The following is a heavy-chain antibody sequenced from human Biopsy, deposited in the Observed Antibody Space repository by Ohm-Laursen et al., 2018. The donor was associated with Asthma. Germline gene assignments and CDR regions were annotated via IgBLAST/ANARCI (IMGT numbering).Heavy chain of an antibody. D-gene: IGHD4-17*01. CDR1: GVNVANNY. Sequence: SLRLSCTASGVNVANNYMTWVRQAPGKGLEWVSIMYAGGSRFYADRVKGRFTISRDNSKNTLYLQRDSLRPEDTALYYCARAGDTNDYGPAFDIWGLGTMVTASS. V-gene: IGHV3-53*01. J-gene: IGHJ3*02. CDR3: ARAGDTNDYGPAFDI. CDR2: MYAGGSR.